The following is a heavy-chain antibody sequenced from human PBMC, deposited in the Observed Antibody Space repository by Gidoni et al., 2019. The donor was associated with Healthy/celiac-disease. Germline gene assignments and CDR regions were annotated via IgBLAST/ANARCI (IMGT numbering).Heavy chain of an antibody. CDR2: IWYDGSNK. V-gene: IGHV3-33*01. D-gene: IGHD1-1*01. Sequence: EWVAVIWYDGSNKYYADSVKGRFTISRDNSKNTLYLQMNSLRAEDTAVYYCASSPGLGYGPLEPNIDYWGQGTLVTVSS. J-gene: IGHJ4*02. CDR3: ASSPGLGYGPLEPNIDY.